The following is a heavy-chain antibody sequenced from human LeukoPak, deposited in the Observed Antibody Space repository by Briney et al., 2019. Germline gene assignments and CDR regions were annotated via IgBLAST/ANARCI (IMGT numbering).Heavy chain of an antibody. CDR3: ARRGEYSSGWPFDY. CDR1: GYTFTGYY. D-gene: IGHD6-19*01. CDR2: INPNSDGT. Sequence: GASVKVPCKASGYTFTGYYMHWVRQAPGQGLEWMGRINPNSDGTNYAQKFQGRVTITRDTSISPAYMELSMLRSDDTAVYYCARRGEYSSGWPFDYWGQGTLVTVSS. J-gene: IGHJ4*02. V-gene: IGHV1-2*06.